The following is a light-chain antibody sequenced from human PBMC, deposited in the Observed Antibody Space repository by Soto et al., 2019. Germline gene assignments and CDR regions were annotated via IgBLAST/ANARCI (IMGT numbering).Light chain of an antibody. V-gene: IGLV2-14*01. J-gene: IGLJ2*01. CDR3: SSYTSSSTLVV. CDR1: TGDVGGYNY. Sequence: QSALTQPASVSGSPGQPTTTSCTGTTGDVGGYNYVSWYQQHPGKAPKLMIYDVSNRPSGVSNRFSGSKSGNTASLTISGLQAEDEADYYCSSYTSSSTLVVFGGGTKVTVL. CDR2: DVS.